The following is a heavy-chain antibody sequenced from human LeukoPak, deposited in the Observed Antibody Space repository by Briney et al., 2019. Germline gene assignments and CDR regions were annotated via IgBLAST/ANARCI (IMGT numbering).Heavy chain of an antibody. V-gene: IGHV6-1*01. CDR1: GDSVSSNSAA. J-gene: IGHJ6*03. Sequence: SQTLSLTCAISGDSVSSNSAAWNWIRQSPSRGLEWLGRTYYRSKWYNDYAVSVKSRITINPDTSKNQFSLQLNSVTPEDTAVYYCARESGIAARQGDYYYYMDVWGKGTTVTVSS. CDR2: TYYRSKWYN. CDR3: ARESGIAARQGDYYYYMDV. D-gene: IGHD6-6*01.